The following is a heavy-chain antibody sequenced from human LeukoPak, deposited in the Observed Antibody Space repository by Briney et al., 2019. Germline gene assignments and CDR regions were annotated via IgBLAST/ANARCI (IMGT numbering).Heavy chain of an antibody. CDR2: SSWNSGSI. V-gene: IGHV3-9*01. D-gene: IGHD3-10*01. CDR3: AKDGSGSYYRGRYFDY. J-gene: IGHJ4*02. CDR1: GFTFDDYA. Sequence: GGSLRLSCSASGFTFDDYAMHWVRQAPGKGLEWVSGSSWNSGSIGYADSVKGRFTISRDNAKNSLYLQMNSLRAEDTALYYCAKDGSGSYYRGRYFDYWGQGTLVTVSS.